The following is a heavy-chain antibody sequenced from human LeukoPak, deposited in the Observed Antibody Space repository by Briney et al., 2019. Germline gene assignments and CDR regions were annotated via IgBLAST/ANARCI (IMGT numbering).Heavy chain of an antibody. J-gene: IGHJ4*02. CDR1: GFAFDDYA. D-gene: IGHD2-21*01. Sequence: GGSLRLSCAASGFAFDDYAMHWVRQAPGKGLEWVSLISGDGGSTYYADSVKGRFTISRDNSKNSLYLQMNSLRTEDSALYYCAKDKAIDGVIPPDYWGQGTLITVSS. CDR3: AKDKAIDGVIPPDY. V-gene: IGHV3-43*02. CDR2: ISGDGGST.